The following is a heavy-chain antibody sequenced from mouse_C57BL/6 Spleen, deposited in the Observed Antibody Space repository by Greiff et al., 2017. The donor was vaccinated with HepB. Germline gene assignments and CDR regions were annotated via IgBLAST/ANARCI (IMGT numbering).Heavy chain of an antibody. Sequence: QVQLKQSGAELARPGASVKLSCKASGYTFTSYGISWVKQRTGQGLAWIGEIYPRSGNTYYNEKFKGKATLTADKYASTAYMELRSLTAEDSAFYFCARRGVDYGYDETCVWFAYWGQGTLVTVSA. CDR1: GYTFTSYG. J-gene: IGHJ3*01. CDR3: ARRGVDYGYDETCVWFAY. D-gene: IGHD2-2*01. V-gene: IGHV1-81*01. CDR2: IYPRSGNT.